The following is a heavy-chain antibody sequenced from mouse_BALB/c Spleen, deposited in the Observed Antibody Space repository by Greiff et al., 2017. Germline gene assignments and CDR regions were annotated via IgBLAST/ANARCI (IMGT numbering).Heavy chain of an antibody. CDR2: IWAGGST. CDR1: GFSLTSYG. Sequence: VKLVESGPGLVAPSQSLSITCTVSGFSLTSYGVHWVRQPPGKGLEWLGVIWAGGSTNYNSALMSRLSISKDNSKSQVFLKMNSLQTDDTAMYYCARGEAPYAMDYWGQGTSVTVSS. CDR3: ARGEAPYAMDY. V-gene: IGHV2-9*02. J-gene: IGHJ4*01.